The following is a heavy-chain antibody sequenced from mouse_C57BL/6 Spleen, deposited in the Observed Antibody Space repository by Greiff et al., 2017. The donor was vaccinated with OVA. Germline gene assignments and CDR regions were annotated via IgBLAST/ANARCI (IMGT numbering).Heavy chain of an antibody. CDR2: ISDGGSYT. Sequence: EVKLVESGGGLVKPGGSLKLSCAASGFTFSSYAMSWVRQTPEKRLEWVATISDGGSYTYYPDNVKGRFTISRDNAKNNLYLQMSHLKSEDTAMYYCARGGDAWFAYWGQGTLVTVSA. V-gene: IGHV5-4*03. CDR1: GFTFSSYA. J-gene: IGHJ3*01. D-gene: IGHD3-3*01. CDR3: ARGGDAWFAY.